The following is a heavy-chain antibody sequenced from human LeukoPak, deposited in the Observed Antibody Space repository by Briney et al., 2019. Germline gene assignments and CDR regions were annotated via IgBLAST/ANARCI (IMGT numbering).Heavy chain of an antibody. Sequence: GRSLRLSCAASGFTFSHYALHWVRQAPGKGLEWVALIGHDGADKYYADSVKGRFLISRDNSKNMLFLQMNSLIIEDTAVYYCAKSWNYYDSSGDDALDIWGQGTMVTVSS. CDR3: AKSWNYYDSSGDDALDI. J-gene: IGHJ3*02. CDR2: IGHDGADK. V-gene: IGHV3-30*04. CDR1: GFTFSHYA. D-gene: IGHD3-22*01.